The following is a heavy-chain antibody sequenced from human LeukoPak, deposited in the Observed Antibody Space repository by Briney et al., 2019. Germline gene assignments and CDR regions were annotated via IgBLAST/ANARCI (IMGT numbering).Heavy chain of an antibody. CDR3: ARRRVYYYDSSGYSY. Sequence: SETLSLTCTVSGYSISSSYYWGWIRQPPGKGLEWIGSIYHSGSTYYNPSLKSRVTISVDTSENQLSLKLSSVTAADTAVYYCARRRVYYYDSSGYSYWGQGTLVTVSS. J-gene: IGHJ4*02. CDR2: IYHSGST. D-gene: IGHD3-22*01. CDR1: GYSISSSYY. V-gene: IGHV4-38-2*02.